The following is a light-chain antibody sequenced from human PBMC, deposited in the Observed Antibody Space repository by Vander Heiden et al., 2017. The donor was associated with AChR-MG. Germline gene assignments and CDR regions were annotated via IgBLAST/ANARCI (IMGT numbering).Light chain of an antibody. CDR1: LSVSSN. V-gene: IGKV3-15*01. J-gene: IGKJ4*01. Sequence: ELLMTQSPATLSVSPGERATLSCRAGLSVSSNLAWYQQKPGQAPRLLIYGASTRATGFPARFSGSGSGTEFTLTISNLQSEDFAVYYCQQDNRWPLTFGGGTKVEIK. CDR3: QQDNRWPLT. CDR2: GAS.